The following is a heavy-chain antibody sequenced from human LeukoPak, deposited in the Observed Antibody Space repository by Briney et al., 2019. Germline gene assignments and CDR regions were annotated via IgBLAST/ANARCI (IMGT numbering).Heavy chain of an antibody. CDR3: AKGDGYSSSRPDY. J-gene: IGHJ4*02. D-gene: IGHD6-13*01. Sequence: PGGSLRLSCAASGFTFSGYAMSWVRQAPGKGLEWVSAISGSGYSTYYPDSVKGRFTISRDNSKNTLYLQMNSLRAEDTAVYYCAKGDGYSSSRPDYWGQGTLVTVSS. CDR2: ISGSGYST. CDR1: GFTFSGYA. V-gene: IGHV3-23*01.